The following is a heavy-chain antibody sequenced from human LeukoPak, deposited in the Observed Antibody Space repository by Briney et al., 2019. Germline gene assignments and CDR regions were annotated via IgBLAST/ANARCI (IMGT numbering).Heavy chain of an antibody. V-gene: IGHV3-21*01. J-gene: IGHJ4*02. CDR3: SRGSNCDY. D-gene: IGHD4-11*01. CDR2: FSSRTGSI. CDR1: GFTFSNYS. Sequence: GGSLRLSCAASGFTFSNYSMNWVRQAPGKGLEWVSSFSSRTGSIYYADSVKGRFTIPRDNDKNSLYLQMDGLRAEDTAVYYCSRGSNCDYWGQGTLVAVSS.